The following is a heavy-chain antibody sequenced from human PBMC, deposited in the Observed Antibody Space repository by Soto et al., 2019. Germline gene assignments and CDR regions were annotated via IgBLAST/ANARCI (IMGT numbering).Heavy chain of an antibody. CDR2: INEDGSQT. CDR1: GFSFSNSW. D-gene: IGHD1-26*01. J-gene: IGHJ4*02. CDR3: SWSLNY. V-gene: IGHV3-7*01. Sequence: GGSLRLSCAASGFSFSNSWMDWVRQAPGKGLEWVANINEDGSQTYYVDSVKGRFTVSRDNAKNSMYLQMNSLRVEDTAVYYCSWSLNYWGQGVLVTVSS.